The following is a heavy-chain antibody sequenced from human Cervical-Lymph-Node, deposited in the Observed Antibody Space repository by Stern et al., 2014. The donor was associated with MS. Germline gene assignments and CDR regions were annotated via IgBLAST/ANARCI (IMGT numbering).Heavy chain of an antibody. CDR2: ATYDGSDQ. Sequence: VQLVESGGGVVQPGKSLRPSCAASGFTFSDYGMHWVRQAPGKGLEWVALATYDGSDQYYADSVKGRFTVSRDNSKNTVLLQMNGLRPEDTAVYFCARDRGLTHYFYGMDVWGQGTTVTVSS. CDR1: GFTFSDYG. V-gene: IGHV3-30*03. CDR3: ARDRGLTHYFYGMDV. J-gene: IGHJ6*02. D-gene: IGHD3-10*01.